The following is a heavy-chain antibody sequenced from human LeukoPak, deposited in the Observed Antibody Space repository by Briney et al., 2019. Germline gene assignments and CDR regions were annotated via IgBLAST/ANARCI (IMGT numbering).Heavy chain of an antibody. Sequence: SETLSLTCAVYGGSFSGYYWSWIRQPPGKGLEWIGEINHSGSTNYNPSLKSRVTISVDTSKNQFSLKLSSGNAADTAVYYCASADVAGIAAAGIPSAFDIWGQGTMVTVPS. CDR3: ASADVAGIAAAGIPSAFDI. J-gene: IGHJ3*02. CDR1: GGSFSGYY. V-gene: IGHV4-34*01. CDR2: INHSGST. D-gene: IGHD6-13*01.